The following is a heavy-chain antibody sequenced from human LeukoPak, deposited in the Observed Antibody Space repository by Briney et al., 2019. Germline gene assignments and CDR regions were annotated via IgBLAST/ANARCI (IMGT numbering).Heavy chain of an antibody. D-gene: IGHD3-3*01. CDR1: GYTFSTYA. Sequence: RASVKVSCKASGYTFSTYAMNWVRQAPGQGLEWMGWINTNTGNPTYAQGFTGRFVFSLDTSVSTAYLQISSLKAEDTAVYYCARSSITIFGVVTPNFDYWGQGTLVTVSS. J-gene: IGHJ4*02. CDR2: INTNTGNP. V-gene: IGHV7-4-1*02. CDR3: ARSSITIFGVVTPNFDY.